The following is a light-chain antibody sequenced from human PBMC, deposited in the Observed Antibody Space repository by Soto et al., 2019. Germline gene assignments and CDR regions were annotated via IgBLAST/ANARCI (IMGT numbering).Light chain of an antibody. Sequence: QLVLTQSPSASASLGASVKLTCTLSSGHSTYAIAWHQQQPEKGPRYLMKLNSDGSHSKGDGIPDRFSGSSSGAERYLIISSLQSEDEADYYCQTWGTGIWVFGGGTKVTVL. J-gene: IGLJ3*02. CDR2: LNSDGSH. V-gene: IGLV4-69*01. CDR1: SGHSTYA. CDR3: QTWGTGIWV.